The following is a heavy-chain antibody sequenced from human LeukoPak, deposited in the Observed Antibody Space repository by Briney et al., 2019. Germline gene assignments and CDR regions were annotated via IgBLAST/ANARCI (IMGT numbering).Heavy chain of an antibody. CDR3: ARGSWSTRIDY. D-gene: IGHD6-13*01. CDR2: IAYDGSRA. CDR1: GFTFGGYG. V-gene: IGHV3-33*01. Sequence: GGSLRLSCAGSGFTFGGYGMHWFRQTPGKGLEWVAVIAYDGSRAFYADSVKGRFTISRDNSKNTLYLQMNSLRAEDTAVYYCARGSWSTRIDYWGQGTLVTVSS. J-gene: IGHJ4*02.